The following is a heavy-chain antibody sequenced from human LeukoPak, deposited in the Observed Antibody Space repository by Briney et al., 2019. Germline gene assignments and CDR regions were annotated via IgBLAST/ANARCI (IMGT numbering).Heavy chain of an antibody. D-gene: IGHD6-13*01. CDR3: ARDGLAAAVPDY. CDR1: GYTFTGYY. J-gene: IGHJ4*02. CDR2: INPNSGGT. Sequence: ASVKVSCKASGYTFTGYYMHWVRQAPGKGLEWMGWINPNSGGTNYAQKFQGRVTMTRDTSISTAYMELSRLRSDDTAVYYCARDGLAAAVPDYWGQGTLVTVSS. V-gene: IGHV1-2*02.